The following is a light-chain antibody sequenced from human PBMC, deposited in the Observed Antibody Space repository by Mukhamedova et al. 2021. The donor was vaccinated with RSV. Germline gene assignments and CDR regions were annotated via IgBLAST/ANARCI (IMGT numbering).Light chain of an antibody. CDR2: KAS. Sequence: WYQRRVHGKAPKVLTHKASILESGVPSRFSDSGSGTDFTLTISSLQPDDFATYYCQQCNSYPVTFGQGTKLEIK. V-gene: IGKV1-5*03. CDR3: QQCNSYPVT. J-gene: IGKJ2*01.